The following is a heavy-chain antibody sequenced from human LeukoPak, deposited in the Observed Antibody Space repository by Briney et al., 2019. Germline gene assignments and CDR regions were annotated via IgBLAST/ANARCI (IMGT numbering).Heavy chain of an antibody. J-gene: IGHJ4*02. CDR1: GYSFTSYW. D-gene: IGHD4-23*01. Sequence: GESLKISCKGSGYSFTSYWIGWVRQMPGKGLEWMGIIYPGDSDIRYSPSFQGQVTISADKSISTAYLQWSSLKASDTAMYYCAVTHPLYGGNPVMSFDYWGQGTLVTVSS. V-gene: IGHV5-51*01. CDR2: IYPGDSDI. CDR3: AVTHPLYGGNPVMSFDY.